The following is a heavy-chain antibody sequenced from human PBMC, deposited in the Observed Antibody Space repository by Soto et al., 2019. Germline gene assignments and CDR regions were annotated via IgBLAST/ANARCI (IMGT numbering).Heavy chain of an antibody. Sequence: SETLSLTCAVYGGSFSGYYWSWIRQPPGKGLEWIGEINHSGSTNYNPSLKSRVTISVDTSKNQFSLKLSSVTAADTAVYYCARTKTDYDVWSGYYKGYYFDYWGQGTLVTVSS. CDR3: ARTKTDYDVWSGYYKGYYFDY. D-gene: IGHD3-3*01. V-gene: IGHV4-34*01. J-gene: IGHJ4*02. CDR2: INHSGST. CDR1: GGSFSGYY.